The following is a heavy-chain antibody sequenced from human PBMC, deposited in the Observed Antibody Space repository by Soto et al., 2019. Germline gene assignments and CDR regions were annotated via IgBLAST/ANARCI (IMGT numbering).Heavy chain of an antibody. J-gene: IGHJ4*02. V-gene: IGHV3-21*01. Sequence: GGSLRLSCAASGFTFSSFAMSWVRQAPGKGLEWVSSISSSGSHTYYADSVKGRFTISRDNAKNSLYLQMNSLRDDDTALYYCAREEGSSESFDYWGQGTLVTVSS. CDR1: GFTFSSFA. CDR3: AREEGSSESFDY. D-gene: IGHD6-19*01. CDR2: ISSSGSHT.